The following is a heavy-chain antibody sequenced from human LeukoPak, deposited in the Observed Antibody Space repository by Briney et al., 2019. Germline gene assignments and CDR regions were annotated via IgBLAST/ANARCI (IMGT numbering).Heavy chain of an antibody. V-gene: IGHV3-74*01. D-gene: IGHD3-10*01. CDR1: GFTFSSYW. CDR3: ARDRGGYFDY. CDR2: INSDGSST. J-gene: IGHJ4*02. Sequence: GGSLRRSCAASGFTFSSYWMHWVRQAPGKGLVWVSRINSDGSSTSYADSVKGRFTISRDKVKKMLYLQINSLRAEDTAVYYCARDRGGYFDYWGQGTLVTVSS.